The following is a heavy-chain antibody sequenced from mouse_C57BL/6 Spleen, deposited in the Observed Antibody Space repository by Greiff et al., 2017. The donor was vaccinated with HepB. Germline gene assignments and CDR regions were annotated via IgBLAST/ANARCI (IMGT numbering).Heavy chain of an antibody. CDR3: ARSDYSNPYWYFDV. CDR1: GYAFSSSW. J-gene: IGHJ1*03. D-gene: IGHD2-5*01. Sequence: QVHVKQSGPELVKPGASVKISCKASGYAFSSSWMNWVKQRPGKGLEWIGRIYPGDGDTNYNGKFKGKATLTADKSSSTAYMQLSSLTSEDSAVYFCARSDYSNPYWYFDVWGTGTTVTVSS. CDR2: IYPGDGDT. V-gene: IGHV1-82*01.